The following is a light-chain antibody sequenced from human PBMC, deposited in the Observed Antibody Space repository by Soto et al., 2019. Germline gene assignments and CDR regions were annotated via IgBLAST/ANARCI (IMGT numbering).Light chain of an antibody. CDR3: QQYYSYSPLT. CDR2: KAS. V-gene: IGKV1-5*03. Sequence: DIPMTQSPSTLSASVGDRVTLTCRASQSVRDWVAWYQQQAGRAPRLLIYKASSLQSGVPSRFSGSGFGTEFTLTISSLQPDDFASYYCQQYYSYSPLTFGGGTKVEIK. J-gene: IGKJ4*01. CDR1: QSVRDW.